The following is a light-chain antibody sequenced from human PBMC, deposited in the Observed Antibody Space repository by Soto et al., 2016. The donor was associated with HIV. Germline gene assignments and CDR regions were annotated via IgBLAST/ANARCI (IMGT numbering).Light chain of an antibody. J-gene: IGLJ2*01. CDR1: NIGSKS. Sequence: SYELTQPPSVSVAPGKTARITCGGNNIGSKSVHWYQQKPGQAPVVVVYDDTDRPSGIPERFSGSNSGNTGNTATLIISRVEAGDEADYYCQVWDSSGSHVVFGGGTKLTVL. CDR3: QVWDSSGSHVV. V-gene: IGLV3-21*03. CDR2: DDT.